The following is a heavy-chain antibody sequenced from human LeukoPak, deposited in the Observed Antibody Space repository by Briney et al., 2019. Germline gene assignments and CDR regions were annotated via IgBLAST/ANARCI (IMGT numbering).Heavy chain of an antibody. CDR1: GFTFSDYY. V-gene: IGHV3-11*01. CDR2: ISSSGSTI. Sequence: GGSLRLSCAASGFTFSDYYMSWIRRAPGKGLEWVSYISSSGSTIYYADSVKGRFTISRDNSKNSLYLQMNSLRAEDTALYYCAKVSCGGDCYSPWYYFDYWGQGTLVTVSS. D-gene: IGHD2-21*01. CDR3: AKVSCGGDCYSPWYYFDY. J-gene: IGHJ4*02.